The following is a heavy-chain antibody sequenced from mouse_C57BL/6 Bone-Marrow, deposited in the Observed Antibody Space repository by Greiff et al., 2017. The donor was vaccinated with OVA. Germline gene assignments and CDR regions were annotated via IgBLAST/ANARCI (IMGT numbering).Heavy chain of an antibody. V-gene: IGHV1-80*01. CDR1: GFAFSSYW. Sequence: QVQLKESGAELVKPGASVKISCKASGFAFSSYWMNWVQQRPGKGLEWIGQIYPGDGATNYNGKFKGKATLTADKSSSTAYMQLSSLTSEDSAVYFCARNWVFAYWGQGTLVTVSA. CDR2: IYPGDGAT. D-gene: IGHD4-1*01. CDR3: ARNWVFAY. J-gene: IGHJ3*01.